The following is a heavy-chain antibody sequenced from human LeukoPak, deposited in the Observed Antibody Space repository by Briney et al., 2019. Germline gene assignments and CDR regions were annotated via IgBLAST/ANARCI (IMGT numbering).Heavy chain of an antibody. CDR3: TRDGGYYYDSRGYAPAAFDI. CDR2: IRSKVYGGTT. CDR1: GFTLGDYA. J-gene: IGHJ3*02. V-gene: IGHV3-49*04. D-gene: IGHD3-22*01. Sequence: AGGSLRLSCTASGFTLGDYAMSWVRQAPGKGLEWVGFIRSKVYGGTTEYPASVKGKFTISRDDSKGIAYLKMNRLKTADTAVYYCTRDGGYYYDSRGYAPAAFDIWGQGTMVTVSS.